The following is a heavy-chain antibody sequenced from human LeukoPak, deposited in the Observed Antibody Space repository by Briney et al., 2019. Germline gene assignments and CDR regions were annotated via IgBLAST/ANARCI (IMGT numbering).Heavy chain of an antibody. CDR3: AGGRPNYLEP. V-gene: IGHV4-59*01. CDR2: MYYSGST. Sequence: PSETLSLTCTVSGGSISSYYWSWIRQPPGKGLESIAYMYYSGSTNYNPSLKSRVTISVDTSKNQFSLKLSSVTAADTAVYYCAGGRPNYLEPWGQGTLVTVSS. D-gene: IGHD5-24*01. CDR1: GGSISSYY. J-gene: IGHJ5*02.